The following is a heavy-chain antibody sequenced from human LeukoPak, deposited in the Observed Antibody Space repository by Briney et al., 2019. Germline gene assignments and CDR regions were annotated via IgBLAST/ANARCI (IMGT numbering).Heavy chain of an antibody. J-gene: IGHJ4*02. Sequence: GASVKVSCKASGYSFTSHDINWVRQATGQGLEWMGWMNPNSGNTGYAQKFQDRVTMTRNTSISTAYLELSSLGSEDTAMYYCASALKRGSAGTLIDHWGQGTLVTASS. CDR1: GYSFTSHD. CDR2: MNPNSGNT. CDR3: ASALKRGSAGTLIDH. V-gene: IGHV1-8*01. D-gene: IGHD6-13*01.